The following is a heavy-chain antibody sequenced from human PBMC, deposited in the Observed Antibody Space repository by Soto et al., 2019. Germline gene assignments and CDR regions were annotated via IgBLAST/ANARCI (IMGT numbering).Heavy chain of an antibody. CDR2: MYYIGST. D-gene: IGHD5-12*01. V-gene: IGHV4-59*08. CDR1: GGSITGYY. CDR3: AGSSGYDLGEIDY. Sequence: SETLSLTCTVSGGSITGYYWSWIRQPPGKGLEWIGYMYYIGSTNHNPSLESRVAISVDTSKNQFSLKLSSVTAADTAVYYCAGSSGYDLGEIDYWGQGTLVTVSS. J-gene: IGHJ4*02.